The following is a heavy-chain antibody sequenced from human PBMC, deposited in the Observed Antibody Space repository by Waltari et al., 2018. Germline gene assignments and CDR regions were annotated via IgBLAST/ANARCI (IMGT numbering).Heavy chain of an antibody. CDR2: IYTSGST. J-gene: IGHJ6*03. V-gene: IGHV4-4*07. CDR1: GGSISSYY. D-gene: IGHD6-13*01. Sequence: QVQLQESGPGLVKPSETLSLTCTVSGGSISSYYWSWIRQPAGKGLEWIGRIYTSGSTNSNPALNGRVTMSVDTSKNQFSLKLSSVTAADTAVYYCARDFGGIAAAGWPRYYYYYYMDVWGKGTTVTISS. CDR3: ARDFGGIAAAGWPRYYYYYYMDV.